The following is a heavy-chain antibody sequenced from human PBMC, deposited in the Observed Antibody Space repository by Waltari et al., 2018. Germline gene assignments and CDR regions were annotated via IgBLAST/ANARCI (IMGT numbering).Heavy chain of an antibody. CDR1: GFTFSSYA. CDR2: ISYDGSNK. Sequence: QVQLVESGGGVVQPGRSLRLSCAASGFTFSSYAMHWVRQAPGKGLEWVAVISYDGSNKYYADAGKGRFTISRDNSKNTLYLQMNSLRAEDTAVYYCARHGSSGWLRSYYYYYGMDVWGQGTTVTVSS. CDR3: ARHGSSGWLRSYYYYYGMDV. D-gene: IGHD6-19*01. V-gene: IGHV3-30-3*01. J-gene: IGHJ6*02.